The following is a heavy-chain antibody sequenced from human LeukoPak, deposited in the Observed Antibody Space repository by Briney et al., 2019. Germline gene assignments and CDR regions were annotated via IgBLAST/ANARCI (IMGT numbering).Heavy chain of an antibody. D-gene: IGHD3-22*01. CDR3: ARKDITMTGDI. CDR2: IYHSGST. J-gene: IGHJ3*02. V-gene: IGHV4-39*07. CDR1: GGSVSSGSYY. Sequence: SETLSLTCTVSGGSVSSGSYYWGWIRQPPGKGLEWIGSIYHSGSTYYNPSLKSRVTISVDTSKNQFSLKLSSVTAADTAVYYRARKDITMTGDIWGQGTMVTVSS.